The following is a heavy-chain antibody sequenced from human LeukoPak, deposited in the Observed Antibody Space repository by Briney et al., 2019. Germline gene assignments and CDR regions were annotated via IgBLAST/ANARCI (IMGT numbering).Heavy chain of an antibody. D-gene: IGHD3-22*01. V-gene: IGHV1-2*06. CDR1: GYTFTGYY. CDR2: INPNSGGT. CDR3: ARPYYDWSNEFYP. J-gene: IGHJ5*02. Sequence: GASVKVSCKASGYTFTGYYMHWVRQAPGQGLEWMGRINPNSGGTNYAQKFQGRVTMTRDTSISTAYMELSRLRSDDTAVYYCARPYYDWSNEFYPWGQGTLATVSS.